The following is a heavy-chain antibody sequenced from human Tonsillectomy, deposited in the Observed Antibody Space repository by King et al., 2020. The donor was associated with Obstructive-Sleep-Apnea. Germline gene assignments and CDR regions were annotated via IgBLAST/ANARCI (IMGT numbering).Heavy chain of an antibody. D-gene: IGHD3-16*02. CDR1: GFTFSSYR. CDR3: ARGGNDDYVWGSYRYFDY. J-gene: IGHJ4*02. V-gene: IGHV3-21*01. Sequence: VQLVESGGGLVKPGGSLRLSCAASGFTFSSYRMNWVRQAPGKGLEWVSSISSSSSYIYYADSVNGRVTISRDNAKNSLDLQMNSLRAEDTAVFYCARGGNDDYVWGSYRYFDYWGQGTLVTVSS. CDR2: ISSSSSYI.